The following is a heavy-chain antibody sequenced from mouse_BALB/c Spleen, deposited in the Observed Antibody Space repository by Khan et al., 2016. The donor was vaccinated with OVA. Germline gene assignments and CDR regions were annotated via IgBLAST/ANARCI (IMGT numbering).Heavy chain of an antibody. CDR3: ARAGYGGFAY. Sequence: EVELVESGGGLVKPGGSLKLSCAASGFTFSDYYMYWVRQTPEKRLEWVATISDGGSSTYYPDSVKGRFTISRDNAKNNLYLKMSSRKSEDTAIYYCARAGYGGFAYWGQGTLVTVSA. J-gene: IGHJ3*01. D-gene: IGHD1-1*02. V-gene: IGHV5-4*02. CDR2: ISDGGSST. CDR1: GFTFSDYY.